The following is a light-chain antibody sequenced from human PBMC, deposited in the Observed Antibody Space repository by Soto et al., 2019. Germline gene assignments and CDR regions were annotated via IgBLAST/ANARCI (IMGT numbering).Light chain of an antibody. CDR2: GAS. CDR1: QTVLNNY. V-gene: IGKV3-20*01. J-gene: IGKJ1*01. CDR3: KQYGSLPTT. Sequence: EIVLTQSPGTLSLSPGERATLSCRASQTVLNNYLTWYQQKPGQAPRRLIFGASIRATGIPDRFSGSGSWTDFTLTSSRLEPEDFAVYYCKQYGSLPTTFGQGTKVEIK.